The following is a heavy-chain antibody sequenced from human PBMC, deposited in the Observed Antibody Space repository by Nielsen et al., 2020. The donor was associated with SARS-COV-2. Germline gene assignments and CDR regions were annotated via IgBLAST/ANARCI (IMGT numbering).Heavy chain of an antibody. V-gene: IGHV4-59*01. CDR2: IYYSGST. CDR3: ARGGYPLNY. J-gene: IGHJ4*02. Sequence: GSLRLSCAASGFTFSSYWMSWIRQPPGKGLEWIGYIYYSGSTNYNPSLKSRVTISVDTSKNQFSLKLSSVTAADTAVYYCARGGYPLNYWGQGTLVTVSS. CDR1: GFTFSSYW. D-gene: IGHD5-12*01.